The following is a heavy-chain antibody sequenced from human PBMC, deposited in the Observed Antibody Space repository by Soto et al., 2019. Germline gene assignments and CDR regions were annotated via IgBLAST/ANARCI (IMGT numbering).Heavy chain of an antibody. V-gene: IGHV1-69*06. Sequence: SVKVSCKASGCTFSSYAISWVRQAPGQGLEWMGGIIPIFGTANYAQKFQGRVTITADKSTSTAYMELSSLRSEDTAVYYCARGSGYDYGTGYYYGMDVWGQGTTVTVSS. J-gene: IGHJ6*02. CDR3: ARGSGYDYGTGYYYGMDV. CDR2: IIPIFGTA. D-gene: IGHD5-12*01. CDR1: GCTFSSYA.